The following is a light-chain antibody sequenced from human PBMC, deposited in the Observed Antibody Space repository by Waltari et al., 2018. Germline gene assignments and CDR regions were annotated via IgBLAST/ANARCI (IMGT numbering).Light chain of an antibody. V-gene: IGKV3-11*01. CDR2: DAS. CDR3: QQRSNGPVT. CDR1: QSVTPY. Sequence: EIVLTQSPATLSLSPGERATLSSRASQSVTPYIAWYQQKPGQAPRLLIYDASNRATGIPARFIGSGSGTDFTLTISSLEPYDVVVYYCQQRSNGPVTFGGGTKVEIK. J-gene: IGKJ4*01.